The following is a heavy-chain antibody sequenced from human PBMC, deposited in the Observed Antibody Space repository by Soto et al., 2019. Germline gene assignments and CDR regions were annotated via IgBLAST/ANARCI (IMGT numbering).Heavy chain of an antibody. J-gene: IGHJ4*02. CDR1: GFTFSSYG. CDR3: AKDRTDYGVRYFDY. Sequence: GGSLRLSCAASGFTFSSYGMHWVRQAPGKGLEWVAVISYDGSNKYYADSVKGRFTISRDNSKNTLYLQMNSLRAEDTAVYYCAKDRTDYGVRYFDYWGQGTLVTVSS. D-gene: IGHD4-17*01. V-gene: IGHV3-30*18. CDR2: ISYDGSNK.